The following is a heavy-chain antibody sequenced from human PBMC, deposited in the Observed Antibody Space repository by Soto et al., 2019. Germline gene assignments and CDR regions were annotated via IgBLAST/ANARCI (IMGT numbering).Heavy chain of an antibody. CDR2: ISSSGSTI. CDR3: ARANRLYILGYCSSTSCYGDNWFDP. J-gene: IGHJ5*02. Sequence: SGGSLRLSCAASGFTFSDYYMSWIRQAPGKGLEWVSYISSSGSTIYYADSVKGRFTISRDNAKNSLYLQMNSLRAEDTAVYYCARANRLYILGYCSSTSCYGDNWFDPWGQGTLVTVSS. V-gene: IGHV3-11*01. D-gene: IGHD2-2*01. CDR1: GFTFSDYY.